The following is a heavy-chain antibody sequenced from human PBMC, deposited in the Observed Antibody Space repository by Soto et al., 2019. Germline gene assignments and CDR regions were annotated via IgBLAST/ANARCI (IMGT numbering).Heavy chain of an antibody. Sequence: QVQLVESGGGVVQPGRSLRLSCAASGFTFSSYAMHWVRQAPGKGLEWVAVISYDGSNKYYADSVKGRFTISRDNSKNTLYLQMNSLRAEDTAVYYCARDQAHAFDIWGQGTMVTVSS. J-gene: IGHJ3*02. CDR2: ISYDGSNK. V-gene: IGHV3-30-3*01. CDR1: GFTFSSYA. CDR3: ARDQAHAFDI.